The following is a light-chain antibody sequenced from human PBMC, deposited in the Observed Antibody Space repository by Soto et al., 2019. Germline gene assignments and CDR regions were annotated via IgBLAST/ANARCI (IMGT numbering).Light chain of an antibody. CDR2: AAS. CDR3: QQANSFPLT. J-gene: IGKJ4*01. CDR1: QGINRW. V-gene: IGKV1-12*01. Sequence: DIQMTQSPSSVSASVGDRVIITCRASQGINRWLAWYQQKPGKAPRLLISAASRLQSGVPARFSGRGSGTEFTLTISRPQPEDFAIYYCQQANSFPLTFRGGTKVGI.